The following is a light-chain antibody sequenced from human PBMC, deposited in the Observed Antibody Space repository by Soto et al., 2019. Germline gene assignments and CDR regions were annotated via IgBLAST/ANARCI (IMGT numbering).Light chain of an antibody. CDR3: SSYAGTNTPYV. Sequence: QPVLTQPPSASGSPGQSVTISCTGTSSDVGGYYYVSWYQQHPGKAPKLMIYEVSKRPSGVPDRFSGSKSGNTASLTVSGLQAEDEADYYCSSYAGTNTPYVFGTGTKLTVL. V-gene: IGLV2-8*01. CDR1: SSDVGGYYY. J-gene: IGLJ1*01. CDR2: EVS.